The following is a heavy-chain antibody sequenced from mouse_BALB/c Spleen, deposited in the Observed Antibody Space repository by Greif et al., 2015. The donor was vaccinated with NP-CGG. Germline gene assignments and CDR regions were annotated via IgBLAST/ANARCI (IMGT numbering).Heavy chain of an antibody. Sequence: EVHLVESGPGLVKPSQSLSLTCTVTGYSITSDYAWNWIRQFPGNKLEWMGYITYSGSTSYNPSLKSRISITRDTSKNHFFLQLNSVTTEDTATYYCARVLYGYEFYFDYWGQGTTLTVSS. CDR1: GYSITSDYA. CDR3: ARVLYGYEFYFDY. J-gene: IGHJ2*01. V-gene: IGHV3-2*02. CDR2: ITYSGST. D-gene: IGHD1-2*01.